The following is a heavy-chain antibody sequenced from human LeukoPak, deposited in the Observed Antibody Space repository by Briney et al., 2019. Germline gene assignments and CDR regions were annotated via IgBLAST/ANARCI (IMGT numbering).Heavy chain of an antibody. D-gene: IGHD3-22*01. J-gene: IGHJ3*02. V-gene: IGHV4-30-4*08. Sequence: SETLSLTCAVYGGSFSGYYWSWIRQPPGKGLEWIGYIYYSGSTYYNPSLKSRVTISVDTSKNQFSLKLSSVTAADTAVYYCARNARTLYYYDSRNAFDIWGQGTMVTVPS. CDR3: ARNARTLYYYDSRNAFDI. CDR2: IYYSGST. CDR1: GGSFSGYY.